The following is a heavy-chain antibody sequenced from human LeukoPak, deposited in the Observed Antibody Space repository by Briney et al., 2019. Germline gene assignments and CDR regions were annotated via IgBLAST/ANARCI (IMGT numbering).Heavy chain of an antibody. CDR1: GFIFSNFA. CDR3: ARGWVVATGGFDM. J-gene: IGHJ3*02. D-gene: IGHD2-8*02. CDR2: IYSGGPT. V-gene: IGHV3-53*01. Sequence: GGSLRLSCAASGFIFSNFAMSWARQAPGKGLEWVSVIYSGGPTYYADSVKGRFTISRDNSKNTVYLQMNSLRGEDTAVYFCARGWVVATGGFDMWGQGTMVTVSS.